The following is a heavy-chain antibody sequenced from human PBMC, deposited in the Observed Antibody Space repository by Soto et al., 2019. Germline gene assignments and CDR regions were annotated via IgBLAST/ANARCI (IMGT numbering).Heavy chain of an antibody. CDR1: GFIFRYAW. V-gene: IGHV3-15*05. D-gene: IGHD2-21*01. CDR3: VAGSPFEY. CDR2: VKSKSEGGTT. J-gene: IGHJ4*02. Sequence: GGSLRLSCAASGFIFRYAWISWVRQAPGKGLEWIGRVKSKSEGGTTDYAALVKGRFTVSRDDSINTVSLQMDSLKMEDTAVYFCVAGSPFEYWGPGTLVTVSS.